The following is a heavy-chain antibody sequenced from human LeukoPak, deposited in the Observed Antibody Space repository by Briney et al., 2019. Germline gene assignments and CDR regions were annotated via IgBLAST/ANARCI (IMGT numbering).Heavy chain of an antibody. J-gene: IGHJ2*01. Sequence: KPSETLSLTCTVSGGSISSSSYYWGWIRQPPGKGLEWIGSIYYSGSTYYNPSLKSRVTISVDTSKNQFSLKLSSVTAADTAVYYCARLPGTRRHWYFDLWGRGTLVTVSS. V-gene: IGHV4-39*01. CDR3: ARLPGTRRHWYFDL. CDR1: GGSISSSSYY. CDR2: IYYSGST. D-gene: IGHD1-1*01.